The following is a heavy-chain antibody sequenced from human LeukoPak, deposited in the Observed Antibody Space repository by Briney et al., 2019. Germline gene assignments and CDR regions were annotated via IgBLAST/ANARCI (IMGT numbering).Heavy chain of an antibody. D-gene: IGHD3-22*01. CDR1: GYTFTGYY. V-gene: IGHV1-2*02. J-gene: IGHJ3*02. CDR2: INPNSGGT. CDR3: ARVGAYDSISLDAFDI. Sequence: ASVKVSCKASGYTFTGYYIHWVRQAPGQGLEWMGWINPNSGGTNYAQKFQGRVTMTRDTSISTAYMELSRLRSDDTAVYYCARVGAYDSISLDAFDIWGQGTMVTVSP.